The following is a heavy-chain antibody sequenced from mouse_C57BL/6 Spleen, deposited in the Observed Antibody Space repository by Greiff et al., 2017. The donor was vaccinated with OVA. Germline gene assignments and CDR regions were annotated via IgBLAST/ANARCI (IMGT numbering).Heavy chain of an antibody. J-gene: IGHJ2*01. CDR3: ARYGNYGDY. V-gene: IGHV1-59*01. CDR1: GYTFTSYW. Sequence: QVQLQQPGAELVRPGTSVKLSCKASGYTFTSYWMHWVKQRPGPGLEWIGVIDPSDSYTNSNQKFKGKATLTVDTSTSTDYMQLSSLTSEDAAVYYCARYGNYGDYWGKGTTLTVSS. D-gene: IGHD2-1*01. CDR2: IDPSDSYT.